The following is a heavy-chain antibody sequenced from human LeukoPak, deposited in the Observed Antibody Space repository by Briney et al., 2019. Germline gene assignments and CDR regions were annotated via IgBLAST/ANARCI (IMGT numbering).Heavy chain of an antibody. CDR2: TYYRSKWYS. V-gene: IGHV6-1*01. CDR1: GDSVSSDSAT. Sequence: SQTLSLTCAISGDSVSSDSATWNWIRQSQSRGLEWLGRTYYRSKWYSAYAVSVKSRISINSDTSKNQFSLQLNSVTPEDTAIYYCARGPQWLNYWGQGTLVTVSS. D-gene: IGHD6-19*01. J-gene: IGHJ4*02. CDR3: ARGPQWLNY.